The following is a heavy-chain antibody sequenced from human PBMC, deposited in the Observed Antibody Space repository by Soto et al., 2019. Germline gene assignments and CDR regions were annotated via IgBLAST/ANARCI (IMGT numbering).Heavy chain of an antibody. Sequence: QVQLVQSGAEVKKPGASVKVSCEASGYTFTNYYIHWVRQAPGQGLEWMAVINLSGGSTRYAQKFQGRVTMTRDTSTSTVYMELSSLRSEDTAVYYCAKTYGFLGGYYFDYWGQGTLVTVSS. CDR3: AKTYGFLGGYYFDY. D-gene: IGHD3-16*01. CDR1: GYTFTNYY. V-gene: IGHV1-46*01. CDR2: INLSGGST. J-gene: IGHJ4*02.